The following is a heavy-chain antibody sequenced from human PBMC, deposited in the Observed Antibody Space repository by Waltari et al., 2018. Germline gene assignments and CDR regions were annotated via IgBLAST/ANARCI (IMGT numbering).Heavy chain of an antibody. D-gene: IGHD6-6*01. V-gene: IGHV1-18*01. J-gene: IGHJ3*02. CDR2: ISAYNGNT. Sequence: QVQLVQSGAEVKKPGASVKVSCKASGYTFTSYGISWVRQAPGQGLEWMGWISAYNGNTNYAQKLQGRVPMTTDTSTSTAYMELRSLRSYDTAVYYCARDPPDREYSSWWDDAFDIWGQGTMVTVSS. CDR3: ARDPPDREYSSWWDDAFDI. CDR1: GYTFTSYG.